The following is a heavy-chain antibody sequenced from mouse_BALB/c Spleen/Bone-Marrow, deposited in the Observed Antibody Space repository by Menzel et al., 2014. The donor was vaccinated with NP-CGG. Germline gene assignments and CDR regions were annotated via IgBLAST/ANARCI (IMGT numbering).Heavy chain of an antibody. V-gene: IGHV1-54*01. J-gene: IGHJ2*01. CDR2: INPGSRST. CDR1: GYAFTNYL. D-gene: IGHD1-1*01. Sequence: QVQLQQSGAELARPGTSVKVSCKASGYAFTNYLIEWVKQRPGQGLEWIGVINPGSRSTNYNEKFKGKATLTADKSSSTAYTQLSSLTSDDSAVYFCARRTTGVAPFDYWGQGTTLTVSS. CDR3: ARRTTGVAPFDY.